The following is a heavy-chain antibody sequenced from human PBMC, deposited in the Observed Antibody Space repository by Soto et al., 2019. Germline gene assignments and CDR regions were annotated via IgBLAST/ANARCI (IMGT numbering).Heavy chain of an antibody. V-gene: IGHV4-30-4*01. J-gene: IGHJ4*02. D-gene: IGHD2-21*01. CDR3: AKGIRVGDYYFDY. Sequence: QVQLQASGPGLVRPSQTLYLTCTVSGGSISSRDYYWSWIRQPPGKGLEWIGYIAYSGSTFYNPSLKSRVTISGDTSKNQFSLNLGSVTAADTAVYYCAKGIRVGDYYFDYWGQGSLVSVSS. CDR1: GGSISSRDYY. CDR2: IAYSGST.